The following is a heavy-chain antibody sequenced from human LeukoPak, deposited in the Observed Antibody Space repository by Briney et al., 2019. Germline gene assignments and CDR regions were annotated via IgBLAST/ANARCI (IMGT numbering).Heavy chain of an antibody. CDR2: IYYSGST. J-gene: IGHJ3*01. CDR3: ARRWVYDKRAFDA. V-gene: IGHV4-59*08. Sequence: KPSETLSLTCTVSGGSISSYYWSWIRQPPGKGLEWIGYIYYSGSTNYNPSLKSRVTISLDTSKNQFSLNLSSVTAADTAVYYCARRWVYDKRAFDAWGQGTMVTVSS. CDR1: GGSISSYY. D-gene: IGHD3-16*01.